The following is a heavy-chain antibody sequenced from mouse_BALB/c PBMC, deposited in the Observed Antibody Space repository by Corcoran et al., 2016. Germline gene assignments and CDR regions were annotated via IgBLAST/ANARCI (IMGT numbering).Heavy chain of an antibody. V-gene: IGHV14-1*02. CDR1: GFNIKDYY. CDR3: AGYFDY. CDR2: IDPENGNT. J-gene: IGHJ2*01. Sequence: EVQLQQSGAELVRPGALVKLSCKASGFNIKDYYMHWLKQRPEQGLEWIGWIDPENGNTIYDPKFQGKASITADTSSNTAYMQLSSLTSEDTAVYYCAGYFDYWGQGTTLTVSS.